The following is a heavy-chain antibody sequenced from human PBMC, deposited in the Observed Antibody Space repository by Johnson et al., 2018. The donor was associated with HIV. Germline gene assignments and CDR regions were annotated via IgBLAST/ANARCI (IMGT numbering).Heavy chain of an antibody. CDR1: GFTFSSYA. CDR2: ISYDGSNK. CDR3: ARDGGYCSSTSCFRHWASAFDI. J-gene: IGHJ3*02. V-gene: IGHV3-30-3*01. D-gene: IGHD2-2*01. Sequence: QVQLVESGGGVVQPGRSLRLSCAASGFTFSSYAMHWVRQAPGKGLEWVAVISYDGSNKYYADSVQGRFTISRDNYKNTRYLQMNSLRAEDTAVYYCARDGGYCSSTSCFRHWASAFDIWGQGTMVTVSS.